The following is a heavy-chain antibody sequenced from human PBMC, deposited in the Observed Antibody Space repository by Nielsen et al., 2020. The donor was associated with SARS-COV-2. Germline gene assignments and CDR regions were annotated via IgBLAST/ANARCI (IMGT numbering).Heavy chain of an antibody. V-gene: IGHV3-11*03. CDR3: ASGSYYWFDP. CDR2: ISSSSSYT. J-gene: IGHJ5*02. Sequence: GGSLRLSCAASGFTVSSNYMSWIRQAPGKGLEWVSYISSSSSYTNYADSVKGRFTISRDNAKNSLYLQMNSLRAEDTAVYYCASGSYYWFDPWGQGTLVTVSS. CDR1: GFTVSSNY. D-gene: IGHD1-26*01.